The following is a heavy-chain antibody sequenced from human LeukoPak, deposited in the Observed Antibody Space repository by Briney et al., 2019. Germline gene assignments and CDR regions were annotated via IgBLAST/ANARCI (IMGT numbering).Heavy chain of an antibody. J-gene: IGHJ4*02. CDR2: IYHSGST. V-gene: IGHV4-38-2*01. CDR1: GYSISSGYY. CDR3: ARRERITIFGVVIIGVIDY. D-gene: IGHD3-3*01. Sequence: SETLSLTCAVSGYSISSGYYWGWIRQPPGKGLEWIGSIYHSGSTYYNPSLNSRVTISVDTSKNQFSLKLSSVTAADTAVYYCARRERITIFGVVIIGVIDYWGQGTLVTVSS.